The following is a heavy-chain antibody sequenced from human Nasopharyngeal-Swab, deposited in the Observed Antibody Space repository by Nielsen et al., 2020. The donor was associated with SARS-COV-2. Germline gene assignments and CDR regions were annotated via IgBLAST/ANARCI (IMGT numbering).Heavy chain of an antibody. CDR1: GFTFSDHY. Sequence: GESLEISCAASGFTFSDHYMEWVRQAPGKGPEWVGCSRNKANSYSTEYAASVKGRFTISRDDSKNSLYLQMNSLQTDDTAMYYCVRGGVGTSTRLDQWGQGTLVTVSS. CDR2: SRNKANSYST. J-gene: IGHJ4*02. D-gene: IGHD1-1*01. CDR3: VRGGVGTSTRLDQ. V-gene: IGHV3-72*01.